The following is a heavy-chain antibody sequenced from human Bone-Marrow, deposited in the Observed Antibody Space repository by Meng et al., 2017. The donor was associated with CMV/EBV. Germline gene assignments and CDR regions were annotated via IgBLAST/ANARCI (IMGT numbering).Heavy chain of an antibody. V-gene: IGHV1-8*03. CDR3: ARGRHTIWFDP. D-gene: IGHD3-3*01. CDR1: GYTFTGYY. CDR2: MNPNSGNT. Sequence: ASVKVSCKASGYTFTGYYMHWVRQAPGQGLEWMGWMNPNSGNTGYAQKFQGRVTITRNTSISTAYMELSSLRSDDPAVYYCARGRHTIWFDPWGQGTLVTVYS. J-gene: IGHJ5*02.